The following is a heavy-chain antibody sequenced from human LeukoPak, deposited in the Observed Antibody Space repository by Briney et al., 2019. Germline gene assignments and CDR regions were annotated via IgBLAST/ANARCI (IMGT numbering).Heavy chain of an antibody. D-gene: IGHD6-6*01. CDR2: IYYSGTT. Sequence: PSETLSLTCAVYGGSFSGYYWSWIRQPPGKGLEWIGSIYYSGTTYYNPSLKSRVSMSVDTSKNHFSLNLSSVTAADTAVYYCARYAIAARPGDYFDYWGQGTLVTVSS. CDR1: GGSFSGYY. CDR3: ARYAIAARPGDYFDY. V-gene: IGHV4-34*01. J-gene: IGHJ4*02.